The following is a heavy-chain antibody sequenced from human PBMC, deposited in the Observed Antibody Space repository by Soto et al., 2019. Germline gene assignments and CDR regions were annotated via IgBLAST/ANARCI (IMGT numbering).Heavy chain of an antibody. J-gene: IGHJ4*02. V-gene: IGHV3-33*01. CDR2: IWYDGSNK. CDR1: GFTFSSYG. D-gene: IGHD3-22*01. CDR3: ARDPLSMIVVDIPFDY. Sequence: GGSLRLSCAASGFTFSSYGMHWVRQAPGKGLEWVAVIWYDGSNKYYADSVKGRFTISRDNSKNTLYLQMNSLRAEDTAVYYCARDPLSMIVVDIPFDYWGQGTLVTVSS.